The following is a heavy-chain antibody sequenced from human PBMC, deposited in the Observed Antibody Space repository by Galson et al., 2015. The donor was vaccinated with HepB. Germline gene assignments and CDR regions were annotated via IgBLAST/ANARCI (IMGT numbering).Heavy chain of an antibody. CDR3: ATDCSSTSCLFLY. J-gene: IGHJ4*02. CDR2: IIPVFGTV. Sequence: SVKVSCKASGGTVSSYAISWVRQAPGQGLEWMGGIIPVFGTVNYAQKFQGRVTITRDTSTSTVYMELSSLRSEDTAVYYCATDCSSTSCLFLYWGQGTLVTVSS. D-gene: IGHD2-2*01. CDR1: GGTVSSYA. V-gene: IGHV1-69*05.